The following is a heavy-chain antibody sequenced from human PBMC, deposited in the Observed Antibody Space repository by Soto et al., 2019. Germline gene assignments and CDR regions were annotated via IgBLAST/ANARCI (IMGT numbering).Heavy chain of an antibody. J-gene: IGHJ6*02. V-gene: IGHV3-23*01. Sequence: EVQLLESGGCLVQPGGSLRLSCAASGFTLSTYGMTWVRQAPGKGLEWVSAITGTGGNTYYVDSVKGRFTSSRDNSKNMLYLQMNSLRVEDTAVYYCARILGYWYGLDVWGQGTTVTVSS. CDR3: ARILGYWYGLDV. CDR2: ITGTGGNT. CDR1: GFTLSTYG.